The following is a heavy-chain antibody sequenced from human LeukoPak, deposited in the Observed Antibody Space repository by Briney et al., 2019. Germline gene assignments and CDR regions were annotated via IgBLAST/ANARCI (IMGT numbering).Heavy chain of an antibody. D-gene: IGHD3-16*02. Sequence: PGGSLRLSCAASGFTFSSYSMNWVRQAPGKGLEWIGEINHSGSTNYNPSLKSRVTISVDTSKNQFSLKLSSVTAADTAVYYCARLVIGTRFDYWGQGTLVTVSS. J-gene: IGHJ4*02. CDR3: ARLVIGTRFDY. CDR2: INHSGST. V-gene: IGHV4-34*01. CDR1: GFTFSSYS.